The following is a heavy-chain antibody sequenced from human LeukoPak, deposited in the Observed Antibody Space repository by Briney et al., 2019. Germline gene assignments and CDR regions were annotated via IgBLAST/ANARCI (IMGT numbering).Heavy chain of an antibody. CDR2: INPNSGNT. J-gene: IGHJ6*03. CDR3: ARGLRFLEPNYYYYYMDV. D-gene: IGHD3-3*01. Sequence: ASVKVSCKASGYTFTGYYMHWVRQAPGQGLEWMGRINPNSGNTGYAQKFQGRVTMTRNTSISTAYMGLSSLRSEDTAVYYCARGLRFLEPNYYYYYMDVWGKGTTVTVSS. V-gene: IGHV1-8*02. CDR1: GYTFTGYY.